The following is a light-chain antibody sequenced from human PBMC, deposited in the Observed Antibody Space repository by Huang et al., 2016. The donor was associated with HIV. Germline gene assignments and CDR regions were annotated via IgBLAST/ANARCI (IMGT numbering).Light chain of an antibody. J-gene: IGKJ1*01. CDR2: SAS. CDR3: QQYPSRLWT. V-gene: IGKV1-NL1*01. CDR1: QDIRNS. Sequence: DIQMTQSPSSLSGSVGDRVTITCRASQDIRNSLAWYQQKPGKGPKVLPCSASKLESGGPSRISGGGSGTEYTLTISSLQPEDSATYYCQQYPSRLWTFGQGTKVEIK.